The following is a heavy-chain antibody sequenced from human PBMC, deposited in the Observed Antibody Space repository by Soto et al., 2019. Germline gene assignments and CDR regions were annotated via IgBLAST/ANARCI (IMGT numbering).Heavy chain of an antibody. CDR3: TASADDTFLHH. CDR1: GFTLSDSA. J-gene: IGHJ5*02. Sequence: WGSLRLSCSASGFTLSDSALHWVRQASGQGLEWVGRIRNKANNYATAYGASVRGRFSISRDDSKNTAFLQMNSLKTEDTAVYYCTASADDTFLHHWAQGSLVTVSS. CDR2: IRNKANNYAT. V-gene: IGHV3-73*01. D-gene: IGHD3-16*01.